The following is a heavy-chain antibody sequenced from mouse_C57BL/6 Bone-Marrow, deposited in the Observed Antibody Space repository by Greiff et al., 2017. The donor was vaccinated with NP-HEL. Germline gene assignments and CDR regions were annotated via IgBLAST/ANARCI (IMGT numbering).Heavy chain of an antibody. D-gene: IGHD2-5*01. CDR3: ARIGDSNYVWYFDV. J-gene: IGHJ1*03. CDR1: GYSFTSYY. Sequence: QVQLQQSGPELVKPGASVKISCKASGYSFTSYYIHWVKQRPGQGLEWIGWIYPGSGNTKYNEKFKGKATLTADTSSSTAYMQLSSLTSEDSAVYYCARIGDSNYVWYFDVWGTGTTVTVSS. CDR2: IYPGSGNT. V-gene: IGHV1-66*01.